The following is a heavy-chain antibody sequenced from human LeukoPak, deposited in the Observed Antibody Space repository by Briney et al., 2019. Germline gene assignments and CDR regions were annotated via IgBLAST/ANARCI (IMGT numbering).Heavy chain of an antibody. CDR3: ARDQHDAFDI. CDR1: GGSISSYY. Sequence: SETLSLTCTVSGGSISSYYWSWIRQPPGKGLEWIGYIYYSGSTNYNPSLKSRVTISVDTSKNLFSLKLSSVTAADTAVYYCARDQHDAFDIWGQGTMVTVSS. CDR2: IYYSGST. V-gene: IGHV4-59*01. D-gene: IGHD6-13*01. J-gene: IGHJ3*02.